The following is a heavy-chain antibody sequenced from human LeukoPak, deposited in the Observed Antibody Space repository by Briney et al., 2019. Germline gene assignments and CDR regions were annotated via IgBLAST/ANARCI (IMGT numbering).Heavy chain of an antibody. CDR3: AKGKGSGYYYNWFDP. V-gene: IGHV3-23*01. CDR2: ISGSGSST. D-gene: IGHD3-22*01. J-gene: IGHJ5*02. Sequence: GGSLRLSCAASGFTFSSYAMSWVRQAPGKGLEWVSAISGSGSSTYYADSVKGRFTISRDNSKNTLYLQMNSLRAEDTAVYYCAKGKGSGYYYNWFDPWGQGTLVTVSS. CDR1: GFTFSSYA.